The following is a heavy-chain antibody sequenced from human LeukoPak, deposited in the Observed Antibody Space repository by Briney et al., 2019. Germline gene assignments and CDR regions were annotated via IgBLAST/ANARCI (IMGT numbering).Heavy chain of an antibody. CDR2: ISAYNGNT. J-gene: IGHJ5*02. V-gene: IGHV1-18*01. Sequence: ASVKVSCKASGYTFTSYGISWVRQAPGQGLEWMGWISAYNGNTNYAQKLQGRVTMTTDISTSTAYMELRSLRSEDTAVYYCARDRPFYGSGKPYNWFDPWGQGTLVTVSS. D-gene: IGHD3-10*01. CDR1: GYTFTSYG. CDR3: ARDRPFYGSGKPYNWFDP.